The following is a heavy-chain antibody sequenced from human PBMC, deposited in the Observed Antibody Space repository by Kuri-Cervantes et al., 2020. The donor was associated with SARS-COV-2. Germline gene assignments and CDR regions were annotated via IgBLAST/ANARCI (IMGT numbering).Heavy chain of an antibody. CDR2: INHSGST. CDR1: GGSFSGYY. V-gene: IGHV4-34*01. CDR3: ASGPYGQQLVPGWFDP. Sequence: GSLRLSCAVYGGSFSGYYWSWIRQPPGKGLEWIGEINHSGSTNYNPSLKSRVTISVDTSKNQFSLKLSSVTAADTAVYYCASGPYGQQLVPGWFDPWGQGTLVTVSS. D-gene: IGHD6-13*01. J-gene: IGHJ5*02.